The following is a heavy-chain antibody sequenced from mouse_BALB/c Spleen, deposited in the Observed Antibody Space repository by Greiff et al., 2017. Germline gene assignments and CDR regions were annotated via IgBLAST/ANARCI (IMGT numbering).Heavy chain of an antibody. D-gene: IGHD1-2*01. Sequence: VQLKESGPSLVKPSQTLSLTCSVTGDSITSGYWNWIRKFPGNKLEYMGYISYSGSTYYNPSLKSRISITRDTSKNQYYLQLNSVTTEDTATYYCARVITTDPLWYFDVWGAGTTVTVSS. CDR1: GDSITSGY. V-gene: IGHV3-8*02. J-gene: IGHJ1*01. CDR2: ISYSGST. CDR3: ARVITTDPLWYFDV.